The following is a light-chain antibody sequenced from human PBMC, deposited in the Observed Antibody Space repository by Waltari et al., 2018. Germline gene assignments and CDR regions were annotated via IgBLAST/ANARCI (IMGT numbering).Light chain of an antibody. CDR3: QQRRNWPLT. V-gene: IGKV3-11*01. J-gene: IGKJ4*01. CDR2: DTS. Sequence: EIVLTQSPATLSLSPGERATLSCRASKRVSYYLAWYQPRPGQAPRLLIYDTSHRATGIPDRFSGSGSETDFTLTISSLEPEDFAVYYCQQRRNWPLTFGGGTKVEIK. CDR1: KRVSYY.